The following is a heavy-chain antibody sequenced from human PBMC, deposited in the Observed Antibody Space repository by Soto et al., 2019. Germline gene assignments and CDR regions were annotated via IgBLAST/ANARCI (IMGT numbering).Heavy chain of an antibody. J-gene: IGHJ6*02. V-gene: IGHV6-1*01. D-gene: IGHD5-12*01. CDR2: TYYRSKWYN. CDR3: ARDGKWLRLGYYYHGMDV. CDR1: GDSVSSNSAA. Sequence: QTLSLTCSISGDSVSSNSAAWNWIRQSPSRCLEWLGRTYYRSKWYNDYAVSVKSRITINPDTSKNQFSLQLNSVTPEEKAVYYCARDGKWLRLGYYYHGMDVWGQGNTVTVSS.